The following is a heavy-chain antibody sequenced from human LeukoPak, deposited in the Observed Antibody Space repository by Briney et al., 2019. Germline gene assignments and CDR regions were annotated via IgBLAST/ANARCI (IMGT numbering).Heavy chain of an antibody. CDR2: IKGDESAR. J-gene: IGHJ4*02. V-gene: IGHV3-7*01. CDR1: GFTFSTYW. CDR3: ARDVVGSLDY. D-gene: IGHD1-26*01. Sequence: GGSLRLSCAASGFTFSTYWMAWVRQAPGKGLEWVANIKGDESARRQADSVKGRFTISRDNTQNSVYLQMNNLRGDDTAVYYCARDVVGSLDYWGQGTLVTVSS.